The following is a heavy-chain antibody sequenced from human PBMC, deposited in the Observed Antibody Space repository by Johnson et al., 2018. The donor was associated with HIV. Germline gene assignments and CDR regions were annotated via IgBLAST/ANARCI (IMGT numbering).Heavy chain of an antibody. CDR1: GFTFDDYA. J-gene: IGHJ3*02. Sequence: VQLVESGGGLVQPGGSLRLSCAASGFTFDDYAMHWVRQAPGKGLEWVSGISWNSGSIGYADSVKGRFTISRDNSKNTLYLQMNSLRAEDTAVYYCARDSTAGPDKGLDYVGAFDIWGQGTMVTVSS. CDR2: ISWNSGSI. V-gene: IGHV3-9*01. CDR3: ARDSTAGPDKGLDYVGAFDI. D-gene: IGHD4-17*01.